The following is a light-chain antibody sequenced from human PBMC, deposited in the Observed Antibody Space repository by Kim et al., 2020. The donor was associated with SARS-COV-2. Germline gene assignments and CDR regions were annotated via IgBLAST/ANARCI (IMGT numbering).Light chain of an antibody. Sequence: SYELTQPPSVSVAPGKTARITCGGDNIGSNSVHWYQKKSGQAPVLVMYFDSDRPAEIPERFSASKSGNPATLTINKVEAGDEADYCCQVWDTSSDYQCVFGTGTKVTVL. CDR1: NIGSNS. V-gene: IGLV3-21*04. J-gene: IGLJ1*01. CDR3: QVWDTSSDYQCV. CDR2: FDS.